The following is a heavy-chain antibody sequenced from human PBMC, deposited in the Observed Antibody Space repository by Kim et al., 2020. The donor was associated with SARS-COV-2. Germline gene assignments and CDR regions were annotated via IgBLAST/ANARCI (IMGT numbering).Heavy chain of an antibody. CDR3: ARHDYGDYEPDY. Sequence: ASVKVSCKAFGYSFENNAIAWVRQAPGQGPEWIGWISAYSGNTNYAESFQGRVTMTTDTSTNTAYLEVGNLKSDDTAVYFCARHDYGDYEPDYWGQGTLVTVSS. CDR2: ISAYSGNT. J-gene: IGHJ4*02. D-gene: IGHD4-17*01. V-gene: IGHV1-18*01. CDR1: GYSFENNA.